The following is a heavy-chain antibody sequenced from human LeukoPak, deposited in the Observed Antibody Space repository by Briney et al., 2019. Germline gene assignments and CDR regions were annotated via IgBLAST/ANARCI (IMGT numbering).Heavy chain of an antibody. J-gene: IGHJ4*02. CDR2: ISSSSSYI. CDR3: ARVGGYSLPSRYYFDY. D-gene: IGHD1-26*01. V-gene: IGHV3-21*01. Sequence: GGSLRLSCAASGFTFSSYSMNWVRQAPGKGLEWVSSISSSSSYIYYADSVKGRFTISRDNAKNSLYLQMNSLRAEDTAVYYCARVGGYSLPSRYYFDYWGQGTLVTVSS. CDR1: GFTFSSYS.